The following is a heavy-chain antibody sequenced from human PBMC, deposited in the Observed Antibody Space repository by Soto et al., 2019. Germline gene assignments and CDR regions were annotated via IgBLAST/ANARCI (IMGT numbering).Heavy chain of an antibody. CDR3: TTEDPSWLRGLEY. Sequence: VLLVESGGGLVKPGGSLRLSCAASGFAFKYARMTWVRQAPGKGLEWVGHIRSNIDGATTDYAAPVKGRFTISRDDSKNTLYLQMDSLKTEDTAVYYCTTEDPSWLRGLEYWGQGTLVTVSS. D-gene: IGHD5-12*01. CDR2: IRSNIDGATT. CDR1: GFAFKYAR. V-gene: IGHV3-15*01. J-gene: IGHJ4*02.